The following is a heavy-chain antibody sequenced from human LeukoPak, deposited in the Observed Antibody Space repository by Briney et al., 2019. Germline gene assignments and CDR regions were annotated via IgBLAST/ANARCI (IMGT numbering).Heavy chain of an antibody. D-gene: IGHD6-19*01. Sequence: SETLSLTCAVYGGSFSGYYWSWIRQPPGKGLEWIGEINHSGSSNYNPPLKRRVTISVDPSKSQFSLELSSVTAADTGVYYCARFMSGWYSDHWGQGALVTVSP. CDR1: GGSFSGYY. CDR2: INHSGSS. CDR3: ARFMSGWYSDH. V-gene: IGHV4-34*01. J-gene: IGHJ1*01.